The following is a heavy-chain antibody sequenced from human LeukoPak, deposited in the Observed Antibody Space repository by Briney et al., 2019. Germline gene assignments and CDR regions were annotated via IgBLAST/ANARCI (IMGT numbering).Heavy chain of an antibody. CDR3: ARVGEYCSGGSCYSYAFDI. J-gene: IGHJ3*02. CDR2: IGTAGDT. D-gene: IGHD2-15*01. CDR1: GFTFSSYD. V-gene: IGHV3-13*01. Sequence: PGGSLRLSCAASGFTFSSYDMHWVRQATGKGLEWVSAIGTAGDTYYPGSVKGRFTISRENAKNSLYLQMNSLRAEDTAVYYCARVGEYCSGGSCYSYAFDIWGQGTMVTVSS.